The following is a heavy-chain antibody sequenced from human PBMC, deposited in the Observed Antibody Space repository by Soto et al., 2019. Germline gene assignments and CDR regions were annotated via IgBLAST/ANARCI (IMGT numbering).Heavy chain of an antibody. CDR2: IYYSGST. Sequence: SETLSLTCTVSGGSISSGGYYWSWIRQHPGKGLEWIGYIYYSGSTYYNPSLKSRVTISVDTSKNQFSLKLSSVTAADTAVYYCARDKGLFVSGGSCGSLGEGDVWGQGPTVTVSS. V-gene: IGHV4-31*03. D-gene: IGHD2-15*01. CDR1: GGSISSGGYY. CDR3: ARDKGLFVSGGSCGSLGEGDV. J-gene: IGHJ6*02.